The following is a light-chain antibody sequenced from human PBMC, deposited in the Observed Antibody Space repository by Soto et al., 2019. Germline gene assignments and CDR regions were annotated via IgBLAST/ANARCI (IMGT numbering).Light chain of an antibody. J-gene: IGKJ1*01. CDR2: AAS. Sequence: DIQITQSPSSLSAAVEDTVITTFRSSQSISNHLNWYQQKPGKAPKLLIFAASSLQSGVPSRFSGSRSGPDFTLTISSLQTEDFATYYCKQGYSSPPTFGKGTKVDIK. CDR1: QSISNH. V-gene: IGKV1-39*01. CDR3: KQGYSSPPT.